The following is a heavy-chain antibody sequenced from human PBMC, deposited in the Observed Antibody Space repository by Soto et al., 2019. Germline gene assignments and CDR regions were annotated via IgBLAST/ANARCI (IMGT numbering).Heavy chain of an antibody. CDR2: ITAYNGNT. V-gene: IGHV1-18*01. CDR3: ARGGVGATSGWFDP. J-gene: IGHJ5*02. Sequence: QVQLVQSGAEVKKPGASVMVSCKTSGYIFTSYGVSWVRQAPGQGLEWMGWITAYNGNTNYAQKFQGRVTMITDTSTTTAYMELKSLRSDDTDVYYCARGGVGATSGWFDPWGQGTLVTVSS. D-gene: IGHD1-26*01. CDR1: GYIFTSYG.